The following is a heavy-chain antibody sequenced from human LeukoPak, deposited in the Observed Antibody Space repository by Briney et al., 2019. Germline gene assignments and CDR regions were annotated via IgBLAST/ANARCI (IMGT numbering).Heavy chain of an antibody. CDR1: GGSISSGGYY. Sequence: SETLSLTCTVSGGSISSGGYYWSWIRQHPGKGLEWIGYIYYSGSTYYNPSLKSRVTISVDTSKNQFSLKLSSVTAADTAVYYCARDGQVPYYYGMDVWGQGTTVTVSS. J-gene: IGHJ6*02. CDR3: ARDGQVPYYYGMDV. V-gene: IGHV4-31*03. CDR2: IYYSGST.